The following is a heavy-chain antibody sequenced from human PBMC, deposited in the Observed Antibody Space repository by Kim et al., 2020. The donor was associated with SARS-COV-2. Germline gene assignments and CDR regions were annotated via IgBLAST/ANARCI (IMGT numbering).Heavy chain of an antibody. J-gene: IGHJ3*02. Sequence: SETLSLTCTVSGGSISSNSYYWGWIRPPPGKGREWIGSNYDSASTYYNPSLKSPVTISAYTSKYHLSLKLSSVTAADTDVYYGARQRITLIVSTAFDIWG. D-gene: IGHD3-22*01. CDR3: ARQRITLIVSTAFDI. CDR2: NYDSAST. CDR1: GGSISSNSYY. V-gene: IGHV4-39*01.